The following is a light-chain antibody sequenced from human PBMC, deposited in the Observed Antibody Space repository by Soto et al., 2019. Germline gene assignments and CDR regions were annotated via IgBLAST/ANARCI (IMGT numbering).Light chain of an antibody. CDR3: QQSYNSPFN. CDR2: AAS. J-gene: IGKJ3*01. V-gene: IGKV1-39*01. Sequence: DIQMTQSPSSLSASVGETITITCRASQSISSSLNWYQQKSGQAPKLLINAASTLRSGVPSRFSGSGSGTDFTLTIDSLQPEDFATYYCQQSYNSPFNFGPGTKVDMK. CDR1: QSISSS.